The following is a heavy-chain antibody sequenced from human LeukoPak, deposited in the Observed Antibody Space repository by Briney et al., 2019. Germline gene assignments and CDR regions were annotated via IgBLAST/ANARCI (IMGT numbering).Heavy chain of an antibody. CDR1: GFTFSSYA. CDR2: ISGSGGST. V-gene: IGHV3-23*01. CDR3: AKNGGSYYGRYNWFDP. D-gene: IGHD1-26*01. Sequence: GGSLRLSCAASGFTFSSYAMSWVRQAPGKGLEWVSAISGSGGSTYYADSVKGRFTISRDNSKNTLYLQVNSLRAEDTAVYYCAKNGGSYYGRYNWFDPWGQGTLVTVSS. J-gene: IGHJ5*02.